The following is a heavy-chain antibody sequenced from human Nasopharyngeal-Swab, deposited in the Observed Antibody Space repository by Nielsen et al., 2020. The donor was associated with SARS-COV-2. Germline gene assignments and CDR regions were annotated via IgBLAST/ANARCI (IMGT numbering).Heavy chain of an antibody. J-gene: IGHJ4*02. CDR2: INHIGST. V-gene: IGHV4-34*01. Sequence: SETLSLTCAVYGGSFTTYSWIWNRQPPGKGLEWIGEINHIGSTNYNTYNPSLNSRVTISLATSKNQFSLTLTSVTAADTAIYFCARGRYYGDYDYWGQGALVTVSS. CDR3: ARGRYYGDYDY. CDR1: GGSFTTYS. D-gene: IGHD4-17*01.